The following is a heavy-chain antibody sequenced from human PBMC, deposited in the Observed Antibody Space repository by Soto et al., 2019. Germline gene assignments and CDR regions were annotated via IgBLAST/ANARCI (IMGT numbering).Heavy chain of an antibody. V-gene: IGHV5-10-1*01. J-gene: IGHJ3*01. CDR3: ARHGIAAAGVPHAFAF. CDR1: GYSFTSYW. CDR2: IDPSDSYT. Sequence: GESLKISCKGSGYSFTSYWISWVRQMPGKGLEWMGRIDPSDSYTNYSPSFQGHVTISADKSISTAYLQWSSLKASDTAMYYCARHGIAAAGVPHAFAFWGQGSLVTVSS. D-gene: IGHD6-13*01.